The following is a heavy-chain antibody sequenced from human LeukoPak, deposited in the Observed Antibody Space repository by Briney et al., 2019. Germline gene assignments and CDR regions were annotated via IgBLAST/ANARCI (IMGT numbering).Heavy chain of an antibody. CDR2: FDPEDGET. V-gene: IGHV1-24*01. J-gene: IGHJ4*02. CDR3: ARDDSSGYYHY. Sequence: ASVKVSCKVSGYTLTELSMHWVRQAPGKGLEWMGGFDPEDGETIYAQKFQGRVTITADESTSTAYMELSSLRSEDTAVYYCARDDSSGYYHYWGQGTLVTVSS. D-gene: IGHD3-22*01. CDR1: GYTLTELS.